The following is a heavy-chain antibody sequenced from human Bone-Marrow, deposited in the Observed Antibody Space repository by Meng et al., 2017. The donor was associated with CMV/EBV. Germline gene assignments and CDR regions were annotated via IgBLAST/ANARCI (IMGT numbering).Heavy chain of an antibody. D-gene: IGHD3-22*01. CDR3: ARGRPVYYYDSSVDWYFDL. J-gene: IGHJ2*01. CDR2: ISYDGSNK. V-gene: IGHV3-30*04. CDR1: GFTFSSYA. Sequence: GESLKISCAASGFTFSSYAMHWVRQAPGKGLEWVAVISYDGSNKYYADSVKGRFTISRDNSKNTLYLQMNSLRAEDTAVYYCARGRPVYYYDSSVDWYFDLWGRGNLVNVPS.